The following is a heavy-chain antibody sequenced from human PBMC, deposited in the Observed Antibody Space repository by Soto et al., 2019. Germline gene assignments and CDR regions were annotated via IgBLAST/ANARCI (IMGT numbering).Heavy chain of an antibody. CDR2: IYSGGST. V-gene: IGHV3-53*01. CDR1: GFTVSSNY. CDR3: ASSSLWFGELYYYGMDV. D-gene: IGHD3-10*01. Sequence: PGGSLRLSCAASGFTVSSNYMSWVRQAPGEGLEWVSVIYSGGSTYYADSVKGRFTISRDNSKNTLYLQMNSLRAEDTAVYYCASSSLWFGELYYYGMDVWGQGTTVTVSS. J-gene: IGHJ6*02.